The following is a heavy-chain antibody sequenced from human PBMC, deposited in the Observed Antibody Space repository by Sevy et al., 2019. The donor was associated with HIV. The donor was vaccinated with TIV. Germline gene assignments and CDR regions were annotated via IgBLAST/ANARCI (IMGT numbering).Heavy chain of an antibody. CDR3: ARPYRTDPFYYSGSSGYYYPSYFDY. Sequence: GGSLRLSCAASGFTFSSYSMNWVRQAPGKGLEWVSSISSSSSYIYYADSVKGRFTISRDNAKNSLYLQMHGLRVEDTAVYYCARPYRTDPFYYSGSSGYYYPSYFDYWGQGTLVTVSS. CDR2: ISSSSSYI. CDR1: GFTFSSYS. V-gene: IGHV3-21*01. J-gene: IGHJ4*02. D-gene: IGHD3-22*01.